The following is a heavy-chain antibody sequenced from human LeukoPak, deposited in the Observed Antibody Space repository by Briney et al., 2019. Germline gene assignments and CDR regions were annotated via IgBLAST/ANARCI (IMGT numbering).Heavy chain of an antibody. J-gene: IGHJ4*02. D-gene: IGHD5-24*01. Sequence: PGGSLRLSCAASGFTVSSNYMSWVRQAPGKGLEWVSVIYSGGSTYYADSVQGRFTTSSDNSKNTLYLQMNSVRAEDTAVYYCARERETSYFDYWGQGTLVTVSP. CDR1: GFTVSSNY. V-gene: IGHV3-66*01. CDR3: ARERETSYFDY. CDR2: IYSGGST.